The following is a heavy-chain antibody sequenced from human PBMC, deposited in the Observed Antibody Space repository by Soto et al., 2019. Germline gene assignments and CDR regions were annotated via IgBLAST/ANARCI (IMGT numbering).Heavy chain of an antibody. CDR2: ISGSGGST. CDR1: GFTLSSYG. V-gene: IGHV3-23*01. CDR3: AKNEGYSSGWYLD. D-gene: IGHD6-19*01. J-gene: IGHJ4*02. Sequence: EVQQLESGGGLVQPGGSLRLSCAASGFTLSSYGMSWVRQAPGKGLEWVSAISGSGGSTYNADSVKGRFTISRDNSKNTLYLQMNSLRAEDTAVYYCAKNEGYSSGWYLDWGQGTLVTVSS.